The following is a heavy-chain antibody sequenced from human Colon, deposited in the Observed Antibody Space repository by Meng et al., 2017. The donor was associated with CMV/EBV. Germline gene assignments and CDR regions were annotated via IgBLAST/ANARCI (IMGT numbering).Heavy chain of an antibody. Sequence: GESLKISCAASGLPFRSYWMHWVRQAPGKGLEWVSRVNNDGSSSNYADSVKGRFTISRDNAKNTLYLQMNNLRVEDMAVYYCAKGQGIIYDWGQGTLVTVSS. CDR1: GLPFRSYW. CDR2: VNNDGSSS. D-gene: IGHD5/OR15-5a*01. V-gene: IGHV3-74*01. J-gene: IGHJ4*02. CDR3: AKGQGIIYD.